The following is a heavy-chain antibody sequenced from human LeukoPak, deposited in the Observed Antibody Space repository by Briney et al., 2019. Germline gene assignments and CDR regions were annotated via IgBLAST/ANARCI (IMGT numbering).Heavy chain of an antibody. D-gene: IGHD5-12*01. Sequence: SETLSLTCAVYGGSFSGYYWSWLRQPPGKGLEWIGEINHSGNPNYNPSLKSRVTISVDTSKNQFSLKLSSVTAADTAVYYCARASSGYSGYGPGSYYYYMDVWGEGTTVTVSS. CDR3: ARASSGYSGYGPGSYYYYMDV. CDR1: GGSFSGYY. CDR2: INHSGNP. J-gene: IGHJ6*03. V-gene: IGHV4-34*01.